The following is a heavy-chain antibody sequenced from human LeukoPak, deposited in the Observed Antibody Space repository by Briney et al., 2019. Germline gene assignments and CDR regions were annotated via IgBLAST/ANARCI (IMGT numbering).Heavy chain of an antibody. V-gene: IGHV4-34*01. CDR1: GGSFSGYY. CDR3: ARHMITMVRGVLFDY. D-gene: IGHD3-10*01. J-gene: IGHJ4*02. Sequence: SETLSLTCAVYGGSFSGYYWSWIRQPPGKGLEWIGEINHSGSTNYNPSLKSRVTISVDTSKNQFSLKLSSVTAADTAVYYCARHMITMVRGVLFDYWGQGTLVTVSS. CDR2: INHSGST.